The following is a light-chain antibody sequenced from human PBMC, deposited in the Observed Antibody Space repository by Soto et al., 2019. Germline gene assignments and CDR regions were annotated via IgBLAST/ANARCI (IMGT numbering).Light chain of an antibody. CDR3: QQYNYWPPWT. J-gene: IGKJ1*01. V-gene: IGKV3-15*01. CDR2: DAS. Sequence: IVMTQSPATLSVSPGERATLSCRASQSVSNSLAWYQQKPGQAPRLLIYDASTRATGIPARFSGSGSGTEFTLTLSGLQSEDFAVYCCQQYNYWPPWTFGQGTRVEIK. CDR1: QSVSNS.